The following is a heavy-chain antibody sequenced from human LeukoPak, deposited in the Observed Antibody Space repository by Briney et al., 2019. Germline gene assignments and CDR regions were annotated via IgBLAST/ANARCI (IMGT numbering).Heavy chain of an antibody. CDR1: GFTFSSYS. CDR3: ARVGLVPRSGYSSGWYADY. D-gene: IGHD6-19*01. J-gene: IGHJ4*02. CDR2: ISSSSSYI. Sequence: GGSLRLSCAASGFTFSSYSMNWVRQAPGKGLEWVSSISSSSSYIYYADSVKGRFTISRDNAKNSLYLQMNSLRAEDTAVYYWARVGLVPRSGYSSGWYADYWGQGTLVTVSS. V-gene: IGHV3-21*01.